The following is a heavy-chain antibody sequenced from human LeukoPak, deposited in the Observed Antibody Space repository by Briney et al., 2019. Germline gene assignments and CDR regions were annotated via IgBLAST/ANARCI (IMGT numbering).Heavy chain of an antibody. V-gene: IGHV4-59*12. D-gene: IGHD1-26*01. CDR1: GGSIGSYY. CDR2: IYYSGNT. Sequence: SETLSLTCTVSGGSIGSYYWSWIRQPPGKGLEWIGYIYYSGNTNYNPSLKSRVTISVDTSKNQFSLKLSSVTAADTAVYYCARGRIGYGMDVWGKGTTVTVSS. CDR3: ARGRIGYGMDV. J-gene: IGHJ6*04.